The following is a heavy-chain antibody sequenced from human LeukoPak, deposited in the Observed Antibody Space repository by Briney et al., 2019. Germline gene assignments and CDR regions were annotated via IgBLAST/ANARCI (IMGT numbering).Heavy chain of an antibody. V-gene: IGHV6-1*01. CDR3: ARWIHSPGYFDL. J-gene: IGHJ2*01. Sequence: SQTLSLTCAISGDSVSSNSAGWNWIRQSPSRGLEWLGRTYYRSKWYNGYAVSVRSRISINPDTSKNQFSLQLNSVTPEDTAVYYCARWIHSPGYFDLWGRGTLLTVSS. D-gene: IGHD2-2*01. CDR2: TYYRSKWYN. CDR1: GDSVSSNSAG.